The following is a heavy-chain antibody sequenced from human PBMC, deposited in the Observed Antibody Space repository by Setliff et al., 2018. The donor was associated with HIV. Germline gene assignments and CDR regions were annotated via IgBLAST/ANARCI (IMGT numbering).Heavy chain of an antibody. CDR2: VYHSGST. V-gene: IGHV4-38-2*01. D-gene: IGHD6-19*01. J-gene: IGHJ6*02. Sequence: SETLSLTCAVSNYSISSAYYWGWIRHPPGKGLEWIGSVYHSGSTYYNPSLKSRVTISVDTSKNQFSLKLSSVTAADTAVYYCARRPAGAVAGGYGMDVWGQGTTVTVSS. CDR1: NYSISSAYY. CDR3: ARRPAGAVAGGYGMDV.